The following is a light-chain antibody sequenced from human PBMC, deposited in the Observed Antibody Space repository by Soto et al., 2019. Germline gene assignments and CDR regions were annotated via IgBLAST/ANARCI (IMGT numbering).Light chain of an antibody. J-gene: IGKJ1*01. CDR2: LGS. CDR3: MQALQTPWT. CDR1: QSLLHSNGYTY. Sequence: DIVMTQSPLSLPVTPGEPASISCRSSQSLLHSNGYTYLDWYLQKPGQSPQVLIYLGSNRASGVPDRFSGSGSGTDFTLKISRMEAEDVGVYYCMQALQTPWTFGQGTKVEIK. V-gene: IGKV2-28*01.